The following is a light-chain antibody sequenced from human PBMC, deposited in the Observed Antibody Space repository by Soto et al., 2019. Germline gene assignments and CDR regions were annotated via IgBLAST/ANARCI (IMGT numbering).Light chain of an antibody. CDR3: RSYSGTNSNLV. CDR1: YSDIGDYNY. V-gene: IGLV2-8*01. CDR2: EVT. J-gene: IGLJ2*01. Sequence: QSVLTQPPSASGSPGQSVTISCAGTYSDIGDYNYVSWYQQHPDKVPKLIIYEVTKRPSGVPDRFSGSKSGYTASLTVSERQPADAAVYYCRSYSGTNSNLVFGGYTKLTV.